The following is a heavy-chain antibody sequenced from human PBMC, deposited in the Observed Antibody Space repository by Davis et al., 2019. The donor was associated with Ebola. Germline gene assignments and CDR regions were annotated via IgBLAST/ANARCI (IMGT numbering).Heavy chain of an antibody. J-gene: IGHJ4*02. CDR3: ASYND. V-gene: IGHV3-53*01. CDR2: IYSGDNR. Sequence: GESLKISCAASGFALALLSLLWVRPAPGSGLAWVSSIYSGDNRPSAASVQGRCPLSSDSSKNTLYLQISSLRAEDTATYYCASYNDWGQGTLVTVSS. CDR1: GFALALLS. D-gene: IGHD5-24*01.